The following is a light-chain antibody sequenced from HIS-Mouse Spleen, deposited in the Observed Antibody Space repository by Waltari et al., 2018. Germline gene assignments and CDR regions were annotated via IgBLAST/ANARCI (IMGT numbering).Light chain of an antibody. J-gene: IGLJ2*01. Sequence: QSALTQPASVSGSPGQSITISCTGTRRAVGSYNLVSWYQQHPGKAPKLLIYEGSKRPSGVSNRFSGSKSGNTASLTISGLQAEDEADYYCCSYAGSSTVVFGGGTKLTVL. CDR3: CSYAGSSTVV. CDR2: EGS. V-gene: IGLV2-23*01. CDR1: RRAVGSYNL.